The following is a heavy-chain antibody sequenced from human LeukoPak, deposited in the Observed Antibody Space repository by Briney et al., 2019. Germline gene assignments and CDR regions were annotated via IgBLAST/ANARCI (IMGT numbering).Heavy chain of an antibody. CDR1: GFTFSGYG. Sequence: SGGSLRLSCAASGFTFSGYGMHWVRQAPGKGLEWVAVIWYDGSNKYYADSVKGRFTISRDNSKNTLYLQMNSLRAEDTAVYYCAKDHYCSSTSCLYYFDYWGQGTLVTVSS. CDR3: AKDHYCSSTSCLYYFDY. CDR2: IWYDGSNK. D-gene: IGHD2-2*01. J-gene: IGHJ4*02. V-gene: IGHV3-33*06.